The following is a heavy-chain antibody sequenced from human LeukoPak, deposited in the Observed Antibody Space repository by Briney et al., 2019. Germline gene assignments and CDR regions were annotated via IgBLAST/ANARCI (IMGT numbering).Heavy chain of an antibody. V-gene: IGHV3-15*01. D-gene: IGHD2-15*01. CDR2: IKSKTDGGTI. Sequence: GGSLRLSCAASGFTFSNAWMNWVRQAPGKGLEWVGRIKSKTDGGTIDYTAPVKGRFTISRDDSKNTLYLQMNSLKTEDTAVYYCTTVDGYLGSGKAHYYYYGMDVWGQGTMVTVSS. CDR3: TTVDGYLGSGKAHYYYYGMDV. J-gene: IGHJ6*02. CDR1: GFTFSNAW.